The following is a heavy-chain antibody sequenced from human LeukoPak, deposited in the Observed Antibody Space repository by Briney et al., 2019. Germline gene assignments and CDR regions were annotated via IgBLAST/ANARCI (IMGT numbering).Heavy chain of an antibody. CDR2: ISGSGGST. J-gene: IGHJ4*02. D-gene: IGHD2-15*01. V-gene: IGHV3-23*01. Sequence: GGSLRLSCAASGFTFSSHAMSWVRQAPGKGLEWVSTISGSGGSTYYADSVKGRFTISRDNSKNTLYLQMNSLRAEDTAVYYCAKVLRGSQSDYWGQGTLVTVSS. CDR3: AKVLRGSQSDY. CDR1: GFTFSSHA.